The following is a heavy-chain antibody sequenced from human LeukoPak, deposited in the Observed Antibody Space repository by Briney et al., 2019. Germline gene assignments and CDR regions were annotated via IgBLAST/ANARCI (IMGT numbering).Heavy chain of an antibody. J-gene: IGHJ4*02. V-gene: IGHV3-21*01. CDR3: ARGFEQQLASTDY. D-gene: IGHD6-13*01. CDR2: ISSSSSYI. CDR1: GFTFSSYS. Sequence: PGGSLRLPCAASGFTFSSYSMNWVRQAPGKGLEWVSSISSSSSYIYYADSVKGRFTISRDNAKNSLYLQMNSLRAEDTAVYYCARGFEQQLASTDYWGQGTLVTVSS.